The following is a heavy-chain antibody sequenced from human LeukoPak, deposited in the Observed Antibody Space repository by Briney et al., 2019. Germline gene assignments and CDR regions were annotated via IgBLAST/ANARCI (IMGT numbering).Heavy chain of an antibody. CDR2: INSDGSEG. CDR1: GLTFSSSW. V-gene: IGHV3-7*03. D-gene: IGHD6-6*01. Sequence: GGSLRLSCAVSGLTFSSSWMDWVRQAPGKGLEWVASINSDGSEGYYADVVKGRFTISRDNAKNSLYLQINSLRAEDTAVYYCARSSYSSSSSVWGQGTMVTVSS. J-gene: IGHJ3*01. CDR3: ARSSYSSSSSV.